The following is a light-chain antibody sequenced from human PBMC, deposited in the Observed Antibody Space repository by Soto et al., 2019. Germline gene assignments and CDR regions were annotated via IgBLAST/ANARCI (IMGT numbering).Light chain of an antibody. CDR3: MQVLDVRP. V-gene: IGKV2-28*01. J-gene: IGKJ4*01. CDR1: QSLLYSNGNNY. Sequence: DIVMTQSPLSLPVTPGEPASISCRSSQSLLYSNGNNYLDWYVQKPGQSPQLLIYLGSNRDSGVPDRFSGSGSGTDVTLKIRRVEAEDVVVYYCMQVLDVRPFGGGTKVEIK. CDR2: LGS.